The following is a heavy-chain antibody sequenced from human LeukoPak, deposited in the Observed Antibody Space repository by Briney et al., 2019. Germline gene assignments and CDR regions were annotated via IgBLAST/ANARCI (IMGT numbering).Heavy chain of an antibody. J-gene: IGHJ3*01. V-gene: IGHV4-59*03. D-gene: IGHD2-15*01. CDR1: DASITTYY. CDR2: IYYSGIA. CDR3: AASGGWDAFHV. Sequence: SETLSLTCIVSDASITTYYWHWSRQPPGMGLEWLGYIYYSGIANYNPSLKSRVTISVDTSKKQFSLQVKSVTAADTAVYYCAASGGWDAFHVWGQGTMVPVSS.